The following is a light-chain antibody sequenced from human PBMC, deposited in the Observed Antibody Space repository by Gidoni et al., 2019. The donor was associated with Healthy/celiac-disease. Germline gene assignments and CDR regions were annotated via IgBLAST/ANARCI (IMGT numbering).Light chain of an antibody. V-gene: IGLV3-21*03. J-gene: IGLJ3*02. CDR1: DIGSKS. CDR2: DDS. Sequence: SCVLTQPPSLSVAPGNPARITWGGNDIGSKSVHWYQQKPGQAPVLVVHDDSDRPSGIPERFSGSNSGNTATLTISRVEAGDEADYYCQVWDSSSDHPDWVFGGGTKLTVL. CDR3: QVWDSSSDHPDWV.